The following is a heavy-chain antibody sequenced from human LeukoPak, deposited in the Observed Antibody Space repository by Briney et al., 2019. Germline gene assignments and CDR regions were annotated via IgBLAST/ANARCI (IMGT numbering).Heavy chain of an antibody. CDR2: INSDGSNT. CDR1: GFTFGSSY. CDR3: ARSVRIYDILTGYIDY. Sequence: PGGSLGLSCAASGFTFGSSYMHWVRQVPGKGLVWVSRINSDGSNTNYADSVKGRFTISRDNSKNTLYLQMNSLRAEDTAVYYCARSVRIYDILTGYIDYWGQGTLVTVSS. J-gene: IGHJ4*02. V-gene: IGHV3-74*01. D-gene: IGHD3-9*01.